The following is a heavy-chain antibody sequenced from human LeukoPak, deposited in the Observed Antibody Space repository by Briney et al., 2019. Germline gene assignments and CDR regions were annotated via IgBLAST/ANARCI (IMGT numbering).Heavy chain of an antibody. D-gene: IGHD2-2*01. CDR1: GFTFSSYA. CDR2: ISGSGGST. CDR3: ARAPTVLVGYCSSSSRQADY. Sequence: GGSLRLSCAASGFTFSSYAMSWVRQAPGKGLEWVSAISGSGGSTYYADSVRGRFTISRDNAENSLYLQMNSLRVEDTAVYYCARAPTVLVGYCSSSSRQADYWGQGTLVTVSS. J-gene: IGHJ4*02. V-gene: IGHV3-23*01.